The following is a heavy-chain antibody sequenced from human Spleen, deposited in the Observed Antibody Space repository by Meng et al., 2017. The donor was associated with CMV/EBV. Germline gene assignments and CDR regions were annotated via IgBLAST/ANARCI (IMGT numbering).Heavy chain of an antibody. J-gene: IGHJ4*02. CDR3: ARNVPGTSAYYD. D-gene: IGHD3-22*01. CDR2: IYYSGST. Sequence: QVQLEEWGPGLVKPSDTLSLTCAVSGYSISSTNWWGWLRQPPGKGLEWIGYIYYSGSTSYNPSLKSRVTMSVDTSKNQFSLNLNSVTAVDTAVYYCARNVPGTSAYYDWGQGTLVTVSS. CDR1: GYSISSTNW. V-gene: IGHV4-28*01.